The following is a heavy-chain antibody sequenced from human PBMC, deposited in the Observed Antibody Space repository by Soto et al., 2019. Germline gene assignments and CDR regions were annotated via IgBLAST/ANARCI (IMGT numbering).Heavy chain of an antibody. V-gene: IGHV4-39*07. CDR1: GGSISSSSYY. CDR3: ARSVFP. CDR2: IYYSGST. Sequence: SSETLSLTCTVSGGSISSSSYYWGWIRQPPGKGLEWIGSIYYSGSTYYNPSLKSRVTISVDTSKNQFSLKLSSVTAADTAVYYCARSVFPWGQGTLDTVSS. J-gene: IGHJ5*02.